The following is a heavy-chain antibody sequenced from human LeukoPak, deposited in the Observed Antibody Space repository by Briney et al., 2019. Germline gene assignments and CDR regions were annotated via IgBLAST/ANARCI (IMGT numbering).Heavy chain of an antibody. CDR3: ARDTRYDYVWGSSYYFDY. CDR2: INPNSGGT. D-gene: IGHD3-16*01. V-gene: IGHV1-2*06. CDR1: GYTFTGYY. J-gene: IGHJ4*02. Sequence: ASVKVSCKASGYTFTGYYMHLVRQAPGQGLDWIGRINPNSGGTNYAQKFQGRVTMTRDTSISTAYMELSRLRSDDTAVYYCARDTRYDYVWGSSYYFDYWGQGTLVTVSS.